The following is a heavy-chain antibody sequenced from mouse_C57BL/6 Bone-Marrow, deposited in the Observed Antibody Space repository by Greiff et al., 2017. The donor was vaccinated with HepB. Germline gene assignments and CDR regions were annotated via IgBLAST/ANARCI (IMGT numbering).Heavy chain of an antibody. J-gene: IGHJ1*03. V-gene: IGHV1-54*01. CDR3: ARLSGYFDV. Sequence: VQLQQSGAELVRPGTSVKVSCKASGYAFTNYLIEWVKQRPGQGLEWIGVINPGSGGTNYNEKFKGKATLTADKSSSTAYMQLSSLTSEDSAVYFCARLSGYFDVWGTGTTVTVSS. CDR2: INPGSGGT. CDR1: GYAFTNYL.